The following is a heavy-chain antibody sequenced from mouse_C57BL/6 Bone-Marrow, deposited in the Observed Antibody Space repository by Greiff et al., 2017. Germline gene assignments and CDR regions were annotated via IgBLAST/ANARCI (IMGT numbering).Heavy chain of an antibody. J-gene: IGHJ3*01. CDR2: ISDGGSYT. V-gene: IGHV5-4*01. CDR1: GFTFSSYA. Sequence: EVQLVESGGGLVKPGGSLKLSCAASGFTFSSYAMSWVRQTPEKRLEWVATISDGGSYTYYPDNVQGRFTISRDNAKNNLYLQMSHLKSEDTAMYYCAREASWLAYWGQGTLVTVSA. CDR3: AREASWLAY.